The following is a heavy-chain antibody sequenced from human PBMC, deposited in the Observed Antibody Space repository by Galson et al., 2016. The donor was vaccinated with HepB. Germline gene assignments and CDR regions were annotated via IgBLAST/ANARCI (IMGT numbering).Heavy chain of an antibody. D-gene: IGHD1-26*01. Sequence: SLRLSCAASGFTFSIYSMNWVRQAPGKGLQWISHICSSSSTLYCADSVKGRFTISRDNAKNSLYLQMNSLSDEDTAVYYCARASGTYNYFDYWGQGTLVTVSS. V-gene: IGHV3-48*02. CDR3: ARASGTYNYFDY. J-gene: IGHJ4*02. CDR2: ICSSSSTL. CDR1: GFTFSIYS.